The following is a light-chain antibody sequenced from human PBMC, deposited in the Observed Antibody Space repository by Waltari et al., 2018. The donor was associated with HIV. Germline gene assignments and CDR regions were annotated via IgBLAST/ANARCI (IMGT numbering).Light chain of an antibody. CDR3: QAWDSSTSYV. V-gene: IGLV3-1*01. CDR1: HLVDTY. CDR2: LDT. J-gene: IGLJ1*01. Sequence: SSELPPPPSLSVSPGQPATITGSADHLVDTYAIWYLQTPRQSPVLVIYLDTKRPSGILERFSGSNSGNTATLTISGTQARDEADYYCQAWDSSTSYVFGTGTKVTVL.